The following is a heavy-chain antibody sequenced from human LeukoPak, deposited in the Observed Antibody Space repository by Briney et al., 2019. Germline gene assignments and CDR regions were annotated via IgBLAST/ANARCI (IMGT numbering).Heavy chain of an antibody. J-gene: IGHJ4*02. Sequence: GSLRLSCAASGFTFSSYSMNWVRQAPGKGVEWVSYISSSSSTIYYADSVKGRFTISRHNAKNSLYLQINSLRAEDTAVYYCARGGMVRGVGDYWGQGTLVTVSS. CDR2: ISSSSSTI. CDR1: GFTFSSYS. CDR3: ARGGMVRGVGDY. V-gene: IGHV3-48*04. D-gene: IGHD3-10*01.